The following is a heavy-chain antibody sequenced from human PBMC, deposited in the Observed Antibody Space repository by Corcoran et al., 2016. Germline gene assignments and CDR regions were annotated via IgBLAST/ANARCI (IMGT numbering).Heavy chain of an antibody. Sequence: QVQLQESGPGLVKPSETLSLTCTVSGGSISSYYWSWIRQPPGKGLEWIGYIYYSGSTNYNPSLKSRVTISVDTSKNQFSLKLSSVTAADTAVYYCAREGNRGWYVVDYWGQGTLVTVSS. CDR1: GGSISSYY. CDR3: AREGNRGWYVVDY. V-gene: IGHV4-59*01. CDR2: IYYSGST. D-gene: IGHD6-19*01. J-gene: IGHJ4*02.